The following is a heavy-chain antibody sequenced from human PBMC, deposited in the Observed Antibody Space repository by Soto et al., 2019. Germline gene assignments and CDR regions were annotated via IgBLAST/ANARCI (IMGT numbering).Heavy chain of an antibody. J-gene: IGHJ4*02. D-gene: IGHD6-19*01. V-gene: IGHV3-23*01. CDR2: IGRTGDAT. CDR1: GFTFSYSG. Sequence: GGSLRLSCTASGFTFSYSGMTWVRQTPGKGLEWVSSIGRTGDATFYADSVRGRFRISRDNSKNTLYLQMDSLRAEDTGIYFCAKERRVAVAGSDYWGQGTLVTVSS. CDR3: AKERRVAVAGSDY.